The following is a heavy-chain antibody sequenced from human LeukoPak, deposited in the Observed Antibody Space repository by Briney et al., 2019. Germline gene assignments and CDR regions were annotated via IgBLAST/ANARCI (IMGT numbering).Heavy chain of an antibody. J-gene: IGHJ4*02. D-gene: IGHD5-24*01. V-gene: IGHV3-7*01. CDR1: GFTFSSYW. CDR3: ASSRDGYKYPTFDY. CDR2: IKQDGSEK. Sequence: GGSLRLSCAASGFTFSSYWMSWVRQAPGKGLEWVANIKQDGSEKYYVDSVKGRFTISRDNAKNSLYLQMNSLRAEDTAVYYCASSRDGYKYPTFDYWGQGTLVTVSS.